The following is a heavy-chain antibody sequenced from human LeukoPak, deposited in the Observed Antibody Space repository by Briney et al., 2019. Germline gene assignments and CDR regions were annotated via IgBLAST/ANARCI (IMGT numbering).Heavy chain of an antibody. Sequence: PGGSLRLSCAASGFTFSSYSMNWVRQAPGKGLEWVSYISSSSSTIYYADSVKGRFTISRDNAKNSLYLQMNSLRAEDTAVYYCARSVRITIFGVVTRWFDPWGQGTQVTVSS. CDR2: ISSSSSTI. J-gene: IGHJ5*02. CDR1: GFTFSSYS. D-gene: IGHD3-3*01. V-gene: IGHV3-48*01. CDR3: ARSVRITIFGVVTRWFDP.